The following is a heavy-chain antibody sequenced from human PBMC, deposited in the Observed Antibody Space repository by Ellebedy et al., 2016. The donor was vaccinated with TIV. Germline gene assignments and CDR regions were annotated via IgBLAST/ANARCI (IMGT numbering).Heavy chain of an antibody. CDR1: GGSISSSNW. V-gene: IGHV4-4*02. J-gene: IGHJ6*02. Sequence: MPSETLSLTCAVSGGSISSSNWGRWVRPPPGKGLEWLGEIYHSGSTNYNPSLKSRVTISVDKSKNQFALKLSSVTAADTAVYYCARDHSTGYSGYDYYYYYGMDVWGQGTTVTVSS. CDR3: ARDHSTGYSGYDYYYYYGMDV. CDR2: IYHSGST. D-gene: IGHD5-12*01.